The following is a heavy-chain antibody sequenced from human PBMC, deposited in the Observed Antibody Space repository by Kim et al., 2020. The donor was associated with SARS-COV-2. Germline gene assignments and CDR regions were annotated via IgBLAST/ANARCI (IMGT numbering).Heavy chain of an antibody. Sequence: SRVTISVDTSKNQFSLKLSSVTAADTAVYYCARALVDYDFWSGYLSYMDVWGKGTTVTVSS. J-gene: IGHJ6*03. CDR3: ARALVDYDFWSGYLSYMDV. D-gene: IGHD3-3*01. V-gene: IGHV4-34*01.